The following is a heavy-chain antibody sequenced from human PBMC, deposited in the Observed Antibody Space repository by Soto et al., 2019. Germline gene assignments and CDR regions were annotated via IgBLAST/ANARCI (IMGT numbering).Heavy chain of an antibody. J-gene: IGHJ4*02. V-gene: IGHV1-3*01. CDR2: INAGNGNT. CDR1: GYTFTSYA. CDR3: ARDKTYSSGSTPLDY. Sequence: ASVKVSCKASGYTFTSYAMHWVRQAPGQRLEWMGWINAGNGNTKYSQKFQGRVTITRDTSASTAYMELSSLRSEDTAVYYCARDKTYSSGSTPLDYWGQGTLVTVSS. D-gene: IGHD6-19*01.